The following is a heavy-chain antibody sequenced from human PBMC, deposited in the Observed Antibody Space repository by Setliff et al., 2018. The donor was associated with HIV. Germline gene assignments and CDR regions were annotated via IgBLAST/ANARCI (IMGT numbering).Heavy chain of an antibody. CDR2: VYWSGTT. D-gene: IGHD1-1*01. CDR3: ARTTRHDGAAYDAFDL. Sequence: SETLSLTCIVSGDSIRGGDFYWTWIRQSPGKGLEWLGYVYWSGTTHYNPSLNGRVTISVDTSENQFSLKLDSLTAADSAVYYCARTTRHDGAAYDAFDLWGQGTLVTFSS. CDR1: GDSIRGGDFY. J-gene: IGHJ3*01. V-gene: IGHV4-30-4*01.